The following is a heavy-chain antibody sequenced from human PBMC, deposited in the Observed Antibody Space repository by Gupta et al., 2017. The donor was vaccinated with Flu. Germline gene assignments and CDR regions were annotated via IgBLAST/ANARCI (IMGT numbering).Heavy chain of an antibody. J-gene: IGHJ6*03. V-gene: IGHV3-30*18. Sequence: WGRQDPGKGLEWVADIASDGSHKAYADSVRGRFTISRDNSKNTLSLEMDSLRVEDTAVYYCAKDGPWTASCPYYCYYMDVWGKGTTVTVSS. CDR3: AKDGPWTASCPYYCYYMDV. CDR2: IASDGSHK. D-gene: IGHD2-2*01.